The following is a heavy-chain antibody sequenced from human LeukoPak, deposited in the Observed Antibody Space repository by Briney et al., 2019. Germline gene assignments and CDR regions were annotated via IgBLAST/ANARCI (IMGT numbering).Heavy chain of an antibody. CDR2: ITDSGGST. CDR3: AAIAAAGIYGY. J-gene: IGHJ4*02. Sequence: PGGSLRLSCAASGFTFSSSVMRWVRQAPGKGLEWVSSITDSGGSTYCADSVQGRFTISRDNSKNTLYLQMNSLRAEDTAVYYCAAIAAAGIYGYWGQGTLVTVSS. CDR1: GFTFSSSV. V-gene: IGHV3-23*01. D-gene: IGHD6-13*01.